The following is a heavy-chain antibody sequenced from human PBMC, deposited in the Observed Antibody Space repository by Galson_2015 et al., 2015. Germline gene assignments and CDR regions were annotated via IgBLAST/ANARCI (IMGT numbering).Heavy chain of an antibody. CDR2: TYYRSKWYN. CDR3: AREEVAYDYVWGSSLVAFDI. J-gene: IGHJ3*02. CDR1: GDSVSSNSAA. D-gene: IGHD3-16*01. V-gene: IGHV6-1*01. Sequence: CAISGDSVSSNSAAWNWIRQSPSRGLEWLGRTYYRSKWYNDYAVSVKSRITINPDTSKNQFSLQLNSVTPEDTAVYYCAREEVAYDYVWGSSLVAFDIWGQGTMVTVSS.